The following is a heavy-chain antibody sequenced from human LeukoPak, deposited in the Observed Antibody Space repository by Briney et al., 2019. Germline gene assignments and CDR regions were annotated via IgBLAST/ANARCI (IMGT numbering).Heavy chain of an antibody. D-gene: IGHD3-22*01. J-gene: IGHJ4*02. V-gene: IGHV1-46*01. CDR3: ARDLDSSGYYYGVEVDY. CDR1: GYTXTSYY. Sequence: ASVKVSCKASGYTXTSYYMHWVRQAPGQGLEWMGIINPSGGSTSYAQKFQGRVTMTRDTSTSTVYMELSSLRSEDTAVYYCARDLDSSGYYYGVEVDYWGQGTLVTVSS. CDR2: INPSGGST.